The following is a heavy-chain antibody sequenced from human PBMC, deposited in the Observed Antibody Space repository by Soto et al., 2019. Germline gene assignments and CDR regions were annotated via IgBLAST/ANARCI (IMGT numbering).Heavy chain of an antibody. J-gene: IGHJ5*02. CDR2: INHSGST. CDR3: ARGFHQLLVSGIAAALNWFDP. Sequence: SETLSLTCAFYVVSFSGYYWSCIRHPPGKWLEWIGEINHSGSTNYNPSLKSRVTISVDTSKNQFSLKLSSVTAADTAVYYCARGFHQLLVSGIAAALNWFDPWGQGTLVTVSS. CDR1: VVSFSGYY. V-gene: IGHV4-34*01. D-gene: IGHD2-2*01.